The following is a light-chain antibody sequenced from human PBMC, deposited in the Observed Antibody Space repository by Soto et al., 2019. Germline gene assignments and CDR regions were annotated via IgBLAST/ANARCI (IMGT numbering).Light chain of an antibody. CDR2: KAS. Sequence: DIQMTQSPSPLSASVGDRVTITCRASQSISSWLAWYQKKPGKAPKLLIYKASSLESGVPSRFSGSGSGTEFTLTISSLQPDDFATYYCQQYNIYPRTFGQGTKVEIK. CDR3: QQYNIYPRT. J-gene: IGKJ1*01. CDR1: QSISSW. V-gene: IGKV1-5*03.